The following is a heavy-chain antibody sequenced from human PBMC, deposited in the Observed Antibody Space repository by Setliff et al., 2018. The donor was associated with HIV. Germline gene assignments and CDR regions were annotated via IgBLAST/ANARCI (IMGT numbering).Heavy chain of an antibody. V-gene: IGHV4-31*01. J-gene: IGHJ4*02. Sequence: SETLSLTCTVSGGSINTGHYYWSWIRQHPGKGLEWIGYIYYTGSTYYNPSLKSQVTISIDTSNNQFSLNLSSVTAADTAVYYCARDRYAGEIDYWGQGTLVTV. CDR3: ARDRYAGEIDY. CDR1: GGSINTGHYY. D-gene: IGHD3-10*01. CDR2: IYYTGST.